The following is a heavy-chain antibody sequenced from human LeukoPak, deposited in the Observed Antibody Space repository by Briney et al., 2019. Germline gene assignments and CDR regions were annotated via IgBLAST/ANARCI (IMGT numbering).Heavy chain of an antibody. D-gene: IGHD3-10*01. Sequence: GGSLRLSCAASGFTFSSYSMNWVRQAPGKGLEWVSSISSSSSYIYYADSVKGRFTISRDNAKNSLYLQMNSLRAEDTAVYYCARDGDYYGSGRYFSFDYWGQGTLVTVSS. CDR2: ISSSSSYI. CDR1: GFTFSSYS. CDR3: ARDGDYYGSGRYFSFDY. V-gene: IGHV3-21*01. J-gene: IGHJ4*02.